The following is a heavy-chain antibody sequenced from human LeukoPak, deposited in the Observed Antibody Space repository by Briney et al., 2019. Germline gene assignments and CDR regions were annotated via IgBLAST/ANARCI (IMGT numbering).Heavy chain of an antibody. CDR3: AKDRRFGELEDY. CDR1: GCTFSSYG. J-gene: IGHJ4*02. D-gene: IGHD3-10*01. CDR2: ISYDGSNK. Sequence: GGSLRLSCAASGCTFSSYGLHWVRQAPGKGLEWVAVISYDGSNKYYADSVKGRFTISRDNSKNTLYLQMNSLRAEDTAVYYCAKDRRFGELEDYWGQGTLVTVSS. V-gene: IGHV3-30*18.